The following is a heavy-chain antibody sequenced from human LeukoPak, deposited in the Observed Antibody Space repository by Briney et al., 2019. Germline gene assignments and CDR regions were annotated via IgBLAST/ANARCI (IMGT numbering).Heavy chain of an antibody. CDR3: ARDNFYSIFDY. CDR2: IHHSGRT. CDR1: GSSINTDYF. Sequence: SETLSLTCAVSGSSINTDYFWGWIRQPPGQGLEWIGSIHHSGRTYYSPSLKSRVTISLDTSKNQFSLNLSSVTAADTAVYYCARDNFYSIFDYWGQGTLVSVSS. V-gene: IGHV4-38-2*02. J-gene: IGHJ4*02. D-gene: IGHD2-21*02.